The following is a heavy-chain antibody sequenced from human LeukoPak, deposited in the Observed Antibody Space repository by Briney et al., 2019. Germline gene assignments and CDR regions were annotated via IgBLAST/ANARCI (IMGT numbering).Heavy chain of an antibody. Sequence: ASVKVSCKASGGTFSSYAISWVRQAPGQGLEWMGGIIPIFGTANYAQKFQGRVTITADESTSTAYMELSSLRSEDTAVYYCASDRNGGSYYAYVFDYWGQGTLVTVSS. D-gene: IGHD1-26*01. CDR1: GGTFSSYA. J-gene: IGHJ4*02. V-gene: IGHV1-69*13. CDR2: IIPIFGTA. CDR3: ASDRNGGSYYAYVFDY.